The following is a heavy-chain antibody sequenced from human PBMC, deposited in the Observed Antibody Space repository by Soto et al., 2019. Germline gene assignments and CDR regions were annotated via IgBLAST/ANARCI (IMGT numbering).Heavy chain of an antibody. CDR3: ARGGYSGEWHTYYYGMDV. V-gene: IGHV3-48*03. D-gene: IGHD6-25*01. CDR1: GFTFSSYE. J-gene: IGHJ6*02. CDR2: ISGGASTI. Sequence: GGSLRLSCAASGFTFSSYEMNWARQAPGKGLEWVSFISGGASTIYYADSVKGRFTISRDNAKNSLFLQINSLRVEDTATYYCARGGYSGEWHTYYYGMDVWGQGTKVTVSS.